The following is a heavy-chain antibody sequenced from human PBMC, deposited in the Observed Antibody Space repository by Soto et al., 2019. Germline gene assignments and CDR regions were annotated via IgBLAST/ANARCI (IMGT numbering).Heavy chain of an antibody. CDR3: AQSPQWLGPYNWFDP. D-gene: IGHD6-19*01. J-gene: IGHJ5*02. Sequence: QVQLVQSGAEVKKPGASVKVSCKASGYTFTSYDINWVRQATGQGLEWMGWMNPNSGNTGYAQKFQGRVTMTRNTSISTAYMALSSLRSEDTAVYYCAQSPQWLGPYNWFDPWGQGTLVTVSS. CDR1: GYTFTSYD. V-gene: IGHV1-8*01. CDR2: MNPNSGNT.